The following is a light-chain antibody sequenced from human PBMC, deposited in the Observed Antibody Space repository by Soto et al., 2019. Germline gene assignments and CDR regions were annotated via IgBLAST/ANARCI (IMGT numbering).Light chain of an antibody. J-gene: IGLJ1*01. CDR3: SSYTSSTNYV. CDR1: SSDVGTYNY. Sequence: QSALTQPASVSGSPGQSITISCTGTSSDVGTYNYVSWYQQHPGKAPKLMIYEVSNRPSGVSNRFSGSKSGNTASQTISGLQAEDEADYYCSSYTSSTNYVFGAGTKLTVL. CDR2: EVS. V-gene: IGLV2-14*01.